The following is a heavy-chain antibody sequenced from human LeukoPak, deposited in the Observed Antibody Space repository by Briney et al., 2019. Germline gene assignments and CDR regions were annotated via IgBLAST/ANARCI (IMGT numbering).Heavy chain of an antibody. D-gene: IGHD6-19*01. Sequence: GGSLRLSCAASGCTFNGYEMIWLRQAPGKGLEWVSYISSSGSIIYYADSVKGRFTISRDNAKNSLYLQMNSLRGEDTAVYYWARDDAMYSSGWYWVYWGQGTLVTVSS. J-gene: IGHJ4*02. CDR2: ISSSGSII. CDR1: GCTFNGYE. CDR3: ARDDAMYSSGWYWVY. V-gene: IGHV3-48*03.